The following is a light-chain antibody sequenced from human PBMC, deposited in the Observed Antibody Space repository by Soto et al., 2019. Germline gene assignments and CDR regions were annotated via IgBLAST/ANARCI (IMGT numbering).Light chain of an antibody. J-gene: IGKJ4*01. CDR3: QQYNDWPLT. V-gene: IGKV3-15*01. Sequence: EKVMTQSPAALSVSPGERATLSCRASQSVNSNLAWYQQKPGQAPRLLLYGASTRATGIPARFSGSASGTEFTLTISSLQSEDSTVYYCQQYNDWPLTFGGRTKLEVK. CDR1: QSVNSN. CDR2: GAS.